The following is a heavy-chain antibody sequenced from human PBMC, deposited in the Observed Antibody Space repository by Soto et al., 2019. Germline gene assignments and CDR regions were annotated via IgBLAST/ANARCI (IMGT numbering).Heavy chain of an antibody. D-gene: IGHD3-16*01. V-gene: IGHV3-49*01. CDR1: GFTFGDYA. CDR2: IRSKAYGGTT. J-gene: IGHJ6*03. CDR3: TRNRYYDYIWGSYYYMDV. Sequence: SLRLSCTASGFTFGDYAMSWFRQAPGKGLEWVGFIRSKAYGGTTEYAASVKGRFTISRDGSKSIAYLQMNSLKTEDTAVYYCTRNRYYDYIWGSYYYMDVWGKGTTVSVSS.